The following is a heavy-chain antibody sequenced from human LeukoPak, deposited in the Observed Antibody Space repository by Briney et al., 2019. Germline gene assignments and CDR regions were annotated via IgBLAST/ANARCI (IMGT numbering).Heavy chain of an antibody. CDR3: ARGLLWFGEFRLGEAFSDY. J-gene: IGHJ4*02. Sequence: PGGSLKLSCAASEFTFSSYSMNWVRQAPGKGLEWVSYISSSSSTIYYADSVKGRFTISRDNAKNSLYLQMNSLRAEDTAVYYCARGLLWFGEFRLGEAFSDYWGQGTLVTVSS. D-gene: IGHD3-10*01. CDR2: ISSSSSTI. CDR1: EFTFSSYS. V-gene: IGHV3-48*01.